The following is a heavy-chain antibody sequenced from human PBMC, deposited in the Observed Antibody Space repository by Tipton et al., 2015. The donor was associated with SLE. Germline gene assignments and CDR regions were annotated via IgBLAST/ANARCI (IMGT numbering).Heavy chain of an antibody. J-gene: IGHJ4*02. Sequence: SLRLSCVASGFTFSSYYMHWIRQAPGKGLVWVSRMNPDGSTPAYADSVKGRFTISRDNAKNTLYLQMSSLRVEDTAVYYCSRSQGYYDNWGQGTLVTVSS. CDR1: GFTFSSYY. CDR2: MNPDGSTP. CDR3: SRSQGYYDN. V-gene: IGHV3-74*01.